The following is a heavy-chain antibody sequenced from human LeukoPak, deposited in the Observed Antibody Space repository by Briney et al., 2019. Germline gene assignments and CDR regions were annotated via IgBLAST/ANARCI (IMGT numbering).Heavy chain of an antibody. Sequence: GSSVKVSCKASGGTFSSYAISWVRQAPGQGLEWMGRIIPIFGTANYAQKLQGRVTMTTDTSTSTAYMELRSLRSDDTAVYYCAREVVVPAASHSGQYDYWGQGTLVTVSS. CDR3: AREVVVPAASHSGQYDY. CDR1: GGTFSSYA. CDR2: IIPIFGTA. D-gene: IGHD2-2*01. J-gene: IGHJ4*02. V-gene: IGHV1-69*05.